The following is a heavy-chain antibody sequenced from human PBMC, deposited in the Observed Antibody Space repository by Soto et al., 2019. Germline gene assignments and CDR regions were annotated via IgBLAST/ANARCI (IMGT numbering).Heavy chain of an antibody. J-gene: IGHJ5*02. CDR1: GFTFSSYE. CDR3: ARRGGYDFWSGYNWFDP. V-gene: IGHV3-48*03. Sequence: PGGSLRLSCAASGFTFSSYEMNWVRQAPGKGLEWVSYISSSGSTIYYADSVKGRFTISRDNAKNSLYLQMNSLRAEDTAVYYCARRGGYDFWSGYNWFDPWGQGTLVTVSS. D-gene: IGHD3-3*01. CDR2: ISSSGSTI.